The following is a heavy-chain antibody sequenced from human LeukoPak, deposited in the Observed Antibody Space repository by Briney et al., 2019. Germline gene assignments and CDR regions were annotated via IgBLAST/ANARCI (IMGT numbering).Heavy chain of an antibody. J-gene: IGHJ6*03. V-gene: IGHV4-59*01. Sequence: PSETLSLTCTVSGGSISSYYWSWIRQPPGKGLEWIGYIYYSGSTNYNPSLKSRVTISVDTSKNQFSLKLSSVTAADTAVNYCARDPSERYYYYMDVWGKGTTVTVSS. D-gene: IGHD1-1*01. CDR2: IYYSGST. CDR3: ARDPSERYYYYMDV. CDR1: GGSISSYY.